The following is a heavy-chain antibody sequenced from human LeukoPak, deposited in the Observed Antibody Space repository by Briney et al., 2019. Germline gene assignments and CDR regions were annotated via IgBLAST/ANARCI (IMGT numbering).Heavy chain of an antibody. CDR1: GGSISSGDYY. CDR2: IYYSGST. D-gene: IGHD6-6*01. CDR3: ATQGPAARPGDWYFDL. Sequence: SETLSLTCTVSGGSISSGDYYWSWIRQPPGKGLEWIGYIYYSGSTYYNPSLKSRVTISVDTSKNQFSLKLSSVTAADTAVYYCATQGPAARPGDWYFDLRGRGTLVTVSS. V-gene: IGHV4-30-4*01. J-gene: IGHJ2*01.